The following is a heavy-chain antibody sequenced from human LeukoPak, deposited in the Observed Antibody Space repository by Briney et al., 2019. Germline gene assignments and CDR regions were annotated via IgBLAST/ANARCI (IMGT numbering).Heavy chain of an antibody. CDR1: GFTFSSYW. Sequence: GGSLRLSCAASGFTFSSYWMSWVRQAPGKGLEWVANIKQDGSEKYYVDSVKGRFTISRDNAKNSLYLQMNSLRAEDTAVYYCARDIIDTVLMVYAIYTPGYYMDVWGKGTTVTVSS. CDR2: IKQDGSEK. J-gene: IGHJ6*03. D-gene: IGHD2-8*01. V-gene: IGHV3-7*01. CDR3: ARDIIDTVLMVYAIYTPGYYMDV.